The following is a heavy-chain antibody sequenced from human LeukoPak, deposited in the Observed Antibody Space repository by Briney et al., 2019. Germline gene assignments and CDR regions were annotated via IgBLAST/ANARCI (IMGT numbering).Heavy chain of an antibody. CDR2: ISYDGGNK. CDR3: ARGGLYSGYGTFDY. CDR1: GFTFSSYA. Sequence: GGSLRLSCAASGFTFSSYAMHWVRQAPGKGLEWVAVISYDGGNKYYADSVKARFTISRDNSKNTLYLQMNSLRAEDTAVYYCARGGLYSGYGTFDYWGQGTLVTVSS. D-gene: IGHD5-12*01. J-gene: IGHJ4*02. V-gene: IGHV3-30-3*01.